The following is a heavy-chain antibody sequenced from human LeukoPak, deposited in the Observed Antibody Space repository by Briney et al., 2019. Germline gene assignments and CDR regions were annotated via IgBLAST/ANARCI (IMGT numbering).Heavy chain of an antibody. CDR3: ARQGYSSGWYVIYYFDY. Sequence: GESLKISCKGSGYSFTSYWIGWVRQMPGKGLEWMGIIYPGDSDTRYSPSLQGQVTISADKSISTAYLQWSSLKASDTAMYYCARQGYSSGWYVIYYFDYWGQGTLVTVSS. D-gene: IGHD6-19*01. J-gene: IGHJ4*02. V-gene: IGHV5-51*01. CDR2: IYPGDSDT. CDR1: GYSFTSYW.